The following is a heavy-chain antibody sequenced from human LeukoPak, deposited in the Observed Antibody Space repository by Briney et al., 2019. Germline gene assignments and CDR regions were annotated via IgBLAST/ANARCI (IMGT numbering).Heavy chain of an antibody. D-gene: IGHD1-26*01. J-gene: IGHJ5*02. V-gene: IGHV3-74*01. Sequence: GGSLRLSCAASGFTFSSHWMHWVRQAPGKGLEWVSGISWNSGRIGYADSVKGRFTISRDNAKNSLYLQMNSLRAEDTAVYYCAREVEVGFKRLGPWGQGTLVTVSS. CDR1: GFTFSSHW. CDR2: ISWNSGRI. CDR3: AREVEVGFKRLGP.